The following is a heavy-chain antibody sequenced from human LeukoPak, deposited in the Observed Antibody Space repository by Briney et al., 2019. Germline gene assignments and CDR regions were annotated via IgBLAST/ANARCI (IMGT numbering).Heavy chain of an antibody. J-gene: IGHJ6*02. V-gene: IGHV7-4-1*02. CDR2: INTNTGNP. Sequence: GASVKVSCKASGYTFTSYAMNWVRQAPRQGLEWMGWINTNTGNPTYAQGFTGRFVFSLDTSVSTAYLQISSLKAEDTAVYYCARDTYSSSWYWHGLDVWGQGTTVTVSS. D-gene: IGHD6-13*01. CDR1: GYTFTSYA. CDR3: ARDTYSSSWYWHGLDV.